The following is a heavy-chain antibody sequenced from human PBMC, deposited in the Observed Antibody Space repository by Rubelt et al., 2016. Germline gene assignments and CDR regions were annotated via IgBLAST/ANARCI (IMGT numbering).Heavy chain of an antibody. J-gene: IGHJ6*02. CDR2: ISSSSSYI. CDR3: ASDYDFWSGYNFCSYYGMDV. V-gene: IGHV3-21*01. D-gene: IGHD3-3*01. Sequence: AASGFTFSSYSMNWVRQAPGKGLEWVSSISSSSSYIYYADSVKGRFTISRDNAKNSLYLQMNSLRAEDTAVYHGASDYDFWSGYNFCSYYGMDVWGQGATVTVSS. CDR1: GFTFSSYS.